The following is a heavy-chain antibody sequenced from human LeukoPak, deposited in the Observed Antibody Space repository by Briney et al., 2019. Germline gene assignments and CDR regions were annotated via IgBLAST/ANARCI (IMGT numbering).Heavy chain of an antibody. CDR1: GFTLSSYW. CDR3: TSDRLGWFDA. D-gene: IGHD7-27*01. CDR2: INTDGTVT. V-gene: IGHV3-74*01. Sequence: GSLRLSCAASGFTLSSYWMHWVRQVPGKGLVWVSHINTDGTVTHYADSVKGRFTISRDNAKNTLYLQMNDLGAEDTAMYYCTSDRLGWFDAWGQGTQVTVSS. J-gene: IGHJ5*02.